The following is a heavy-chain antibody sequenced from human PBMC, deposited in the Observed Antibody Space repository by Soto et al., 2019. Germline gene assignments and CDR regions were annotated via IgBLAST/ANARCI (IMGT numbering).Heavy chain of an antibody. D-gene: IGHD3-3*01. V-gene: IGHV4-59*08. CDR2: IYNSGST. CDR1: GGSISSYY. CDR3: ARQPRITIFGLVTWFDP. J-gene: IGHJ5*02. Sequence: PSETLSLTCTVSGGSISSYYWSWIRQPPGKGLEWIGYIYNSGSTNYNPSLKSRVTISADTSKNQFSLKLSSVTAADTAVYYCARQPRITIFGLVTWFDPWGQGTLVTVSS.